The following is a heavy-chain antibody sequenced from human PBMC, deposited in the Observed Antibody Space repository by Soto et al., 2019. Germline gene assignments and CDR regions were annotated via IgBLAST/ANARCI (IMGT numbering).Heavy chain of an antibody. D-gene: IGHD4-17*01. J-gene: IGHJ4*02. Sequence: SETLSLTCTVSGGSISSYYWSWIRQPPGKGLEWIGYIYYSGSTNYNPSLKSRVTISVDTSKNQFSLKLSSVTAADTAVYYCARRAYYGDYAVYWGQGTLVTVSS. CDR2: IYYSGST. CDR3: ARRAYYGDYAVY. CDR1: GGSISSYY. V-gene: IGHV4-59*08.